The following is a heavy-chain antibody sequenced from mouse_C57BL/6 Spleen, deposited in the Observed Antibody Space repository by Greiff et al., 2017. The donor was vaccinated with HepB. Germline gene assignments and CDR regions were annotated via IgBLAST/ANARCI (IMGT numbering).Heavy chain of an antibody. Sequence: EVKLQESGGGLVKPGGSLKLSCAASGFTFSSYAMSWVRQTPEKRLEWVATISDGGSYTYYPDNVKGRFTISRDNAKNNLYLQMSHLKSEDTAMYYCARDQTGYFDVWGTGTTVTVSS. CDR2: ISDGGSYT. V-gene: IGHV5-4*01. CDR1: GFTFSSYA. CDR3: ARDQTGYFDV. J-gene: IGHJ1*03.